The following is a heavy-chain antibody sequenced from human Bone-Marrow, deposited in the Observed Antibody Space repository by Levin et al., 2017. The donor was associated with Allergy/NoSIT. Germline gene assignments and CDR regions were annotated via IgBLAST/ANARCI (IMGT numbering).Heavy chain of an antibody. CDR3: TTESRTSYAFHI. Sequence: GGSLRLSCAASGIAFTNAWMSWVRQAPGKGLEWLGRVKSRTDGGTTDYAAPVKGRFTISRDDSENTVYLQINSLTSEDTALYYCTTESRTSYAFHIWGQGTMVTVSS. CDR1: GIAFTNAW. V-gene: IGHV3-15*01. J-gene: IGHJ3*02. CDR2: VKSRTDGGTT.